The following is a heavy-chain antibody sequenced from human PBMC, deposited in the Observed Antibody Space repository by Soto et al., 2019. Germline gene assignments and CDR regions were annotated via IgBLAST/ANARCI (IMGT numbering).Heavy chain of an antibody. CDR3: ARVIKWELPWRFDMDV. CDR2: IIPIFGTA. Sequence: VKVSCKASGGTFSSYAISWVRQAPGQGLEWMGGIIPIFGTANYAQKFQGRVTITADESTSTAYMELSSLRSEDTAVYYCARVIKWELPWRFDMDVWGQGTTVTVSS. D-gene: IGHD1-26*01. J-gene: IGHJ6*02. V-gene: IGHV1-69*01. CDR1: GGTFSSYA.